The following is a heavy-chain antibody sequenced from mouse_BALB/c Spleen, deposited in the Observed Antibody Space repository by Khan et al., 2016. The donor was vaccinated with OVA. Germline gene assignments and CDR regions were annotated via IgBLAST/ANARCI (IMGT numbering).Heavy chain of an antibody. D-gene: IGHD1-1*01. Sequence: VQLQQSGPELVKPGASVKMSCKASGYTFTSYVMHWVKQKPGQGLEWIGHISPNSDGAKYNEKFRGKATLTADKSSSTAYIELSSLTSEDSAVXYCLRSLYYYGSTCEAFAYWGQGTLVTVAA. V-gene: IGHV1S136*01. CDR3: LRSLYYYGSTCEAFAY. J-gene: IGHJ3*01. CDR2: ISPNSDGA. CDR1: GYTFTSYV.